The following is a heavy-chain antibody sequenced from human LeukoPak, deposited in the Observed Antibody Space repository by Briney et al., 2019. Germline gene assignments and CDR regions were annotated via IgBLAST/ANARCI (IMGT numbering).Heavy chain of an antibody. D-gene: IGHD3-10*01. CDR1: GFTFSTYA. CDR3: VKDLRGGGYYTSFDY. J-gene: IGHJ4*02. V-gene: IGHV3-64D*09. Sequence: GGSLRLSCAASGFTFSTYAMHWVRQAPGKGLEHVSTINNNGDDTYYADSVKGRFTISRDNSKSTLYLQMSSLRAEDTAVYYCVKDLRGGGYYTSFDYWGQGTLVSVSS. CDR2: INNNGDDT.